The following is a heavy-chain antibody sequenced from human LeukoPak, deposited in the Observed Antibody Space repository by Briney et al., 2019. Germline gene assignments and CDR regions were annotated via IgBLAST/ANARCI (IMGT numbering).Heavy chain of an antibody. CDR1: GFTFSNYW. V-gene: IGHV3-7*01. CDR3: ARDREQLVLDY. Sequence: GGSLRLSCAASGFTFSNYWMSWVRQAPGKGLEWVANIKEDGSEKYYVDSVRGRFTISRDNAKNSLSLQMNSLRAEDTAVYYCARDREQLVLDYWGQGTLVTVSS. CDR2: IKEDGSEK. J-gene: IGHJ4*02. D-gene: IGHD6-13*01.